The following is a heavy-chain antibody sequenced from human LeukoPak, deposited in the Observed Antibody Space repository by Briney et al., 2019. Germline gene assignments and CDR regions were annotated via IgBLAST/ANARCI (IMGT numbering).Heavy chain of an antibody. CDR1: GYTFTSYG. J-gene: IGHJ4*02. CDR3: AREFSPARAMTWDY. D-gene: IGHD2-2*01. Sequence: ASVKVSCKASGYTFTSYGISWVRQAPGQGLEWMGWISAYNGNTNYVQKLQGRVTMTTDTSTSTAYMELRSLRSDDTAVYYCAREFSPARAMTWDYWGQGTLVTVSS. CDR2: ISAYNGNT. V-gene: IGHV1-18*01.